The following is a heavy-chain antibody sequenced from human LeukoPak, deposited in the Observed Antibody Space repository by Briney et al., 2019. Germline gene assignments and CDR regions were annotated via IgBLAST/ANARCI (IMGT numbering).Heavy chain of an antibody. CDR3: ATERGYCSSTSCQTSSFDY. D-gene: IGHD2-2*01. CDR2: ISAYNGNT. J-gene: IGHJ4*02. Sequence: ASVKVSCKASGYTFTSYGISWVRQAPGQGLEWMGWISAYNGNTNYSQKFQGRVTITRDTSASTAYMELSSLRSEDTAVYYCATERGYCSSTSCQTSSFDYWGQGTLVTVSS. CDR1: GYTFTSYG. V-gene: IGHV1-18*01.